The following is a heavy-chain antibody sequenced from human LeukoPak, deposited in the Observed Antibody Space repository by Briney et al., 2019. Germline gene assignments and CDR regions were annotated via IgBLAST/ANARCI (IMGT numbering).Heavy chain of an antibody. CDR3: PRYIRTYSSRRSLDY. D-gene: IGHD6-13*01. V-gene: IGHV1-2*02. CDR2: INPNSGRT. CDR1: GYTFTGYY. Sequence: ASVKVFCKASGYTFTGYYMHRLQHAPGPWLATLRWINPNSGRTNYAQKFHNMLTLTRDTSISTAYMYLSRLRSFATAGYYSPRYIRTYSSRRSLDYWGQGTLVTVSS. J-gene: IGHJ4*02.